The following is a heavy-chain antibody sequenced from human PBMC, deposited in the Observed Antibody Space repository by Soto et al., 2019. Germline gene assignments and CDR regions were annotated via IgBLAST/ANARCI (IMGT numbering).Heavy chain of an antibody. CDR1: GYTFTSYY. Sequence: QVQLVQSGAEVKKPGASVKVSCKALGYTFTSYYIHWVRQAPGQGLEWMGIINPNSGSTTYTQKFHDRVTMTSDTSTSTCYMELSRLRSEDTALYYCAQFWTAVAGTSTHHGDAFDLWGQGTMVSVSS. V-gene: IGHV1-46*01. D-gene: IGHD6-19*01. CDR3: AQFWTAVAGTSTHHGDAFDL. J-gene: IGHJ3*01. CDR2: INPNSGST.